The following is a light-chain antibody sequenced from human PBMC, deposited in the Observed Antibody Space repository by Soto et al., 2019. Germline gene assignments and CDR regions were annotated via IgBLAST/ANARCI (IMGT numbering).Light chain of an antibody. V-gene: IGLV1-51*01. CDR3: QSYVISLHKYV. CDR2: DDN. J-gene: IGLJ1*01. Sequence: QSVLTHPPSVSAAPGQKFTISCSGSSSNIGGNSVSWYQPPPGTAPKLLIYDDNKRPSGIPDRFSGSKSGTSATLGITGFQTGDEAAYYCQSYVISLHKYVFGNGTKVTVL. CDR1: SSNIGGNS.